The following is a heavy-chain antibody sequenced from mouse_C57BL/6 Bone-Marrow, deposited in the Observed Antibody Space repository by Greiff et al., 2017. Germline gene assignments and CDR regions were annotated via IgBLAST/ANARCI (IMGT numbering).Heavy chain of an antibody. CDR1: GFTFSSYA. V-gene: IGHV5-4*01. Sequence: EVQLVESGGGLVKPGGSLKLSCAASGFTFSSYAMSWVRQTPEKRLEWVATISDGGSYTYYPDNVKGRFTISRDNAKNNLYLQMSHLKSEDTAMYYCAREGWLGFAYWGQGTLVTVSA. J-gene: IGHJ3*01. CDR3: AREGWLGFAY. CDR2: ISDGGSYT. D-gene: IGHD2-3*01.